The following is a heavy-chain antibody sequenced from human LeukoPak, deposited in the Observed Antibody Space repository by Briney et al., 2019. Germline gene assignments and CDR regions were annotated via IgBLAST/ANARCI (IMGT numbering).Heavy chain of an antibody. CDR3: ANLGGYYYYGMDV. Sequence: SGTLSLTCAVSGGSISSSNWWSWVRQPPGKGLEWIGEIYHSGSTNYNPSLKSRVTISVDKSKNQFSLKLSSVTAADTAVYYCANLGGYYYYGMDVWGRGTTVTVSS. J-gene: IGHJ6*02. CDR1: GGSISSSNW. V-gene: IGHV4-4*02. CDR2: IYHSGST. D-gene: IGHD3-16*01.